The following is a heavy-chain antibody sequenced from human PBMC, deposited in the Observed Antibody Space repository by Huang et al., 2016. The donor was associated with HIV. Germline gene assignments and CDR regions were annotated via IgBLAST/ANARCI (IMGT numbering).Heavy chain of an antibody. CDR2: IKQDESEK. CDR3: ATKTAAMDI. D-gene: IGHD1-7*01. J-gene: IGHJ6*02. Sequence: VESGGRLVQPGGSIRLSCVGSTFRFGAYWMSWVRQSPGKGWEWVANIKQDESEKYYVDSVKGRFNISRDNAKKVLFLEMNNVRVEDTATYYCATKTAAMDIWGQGTTVTVS. CDR1: TFRFGAYW. V-gene: IGHV3-7*01.